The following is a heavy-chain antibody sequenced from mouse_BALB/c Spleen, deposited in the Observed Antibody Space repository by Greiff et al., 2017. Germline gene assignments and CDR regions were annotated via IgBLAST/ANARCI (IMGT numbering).Heavy chain of an antibody. J-gene: IGHJ3*01. Sequence: VKLVESGAELARPGASVKLSCKASGYTFTSYWMQWVKQRPGQGLEWIGAIYPGDGDTRYTQKFKGKATLTADKSSSTAYMQLSSLASEDSAVYYCAREAPGLRFAYWGQGTLVTVSA. CDR3: AREAPGLRFAY. V-gene: IGHV1-87*01. D-gene: IGHD3-2*02. CDR1: GYTFTSYW. CDR2: IYPGDGDT.